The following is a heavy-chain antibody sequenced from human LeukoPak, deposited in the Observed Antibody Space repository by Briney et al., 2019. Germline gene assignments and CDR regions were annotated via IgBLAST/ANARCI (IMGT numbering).Heavy chain of an antibody. Sequence: PAGSLRLSCAASGFTFGNAWMTWVRQAPGKGLEWVGRIYRNADGSTTDYAAPVKGRLTISRDDSKNTLYLRMNSLKTEDTAVYYCTTDSYCSTTTCYASSNYYYGLDAWGQGTSVTVSS. J-gene: IGHJ6*02. V-gene: IGHV3-15*05. CDR3: TTDSYCSTTTCYASSNYYYGLDA. CDR2: IYRNADGSTT. D-gene: IGHD2-2*01. CDR1: GFTFGNAW.